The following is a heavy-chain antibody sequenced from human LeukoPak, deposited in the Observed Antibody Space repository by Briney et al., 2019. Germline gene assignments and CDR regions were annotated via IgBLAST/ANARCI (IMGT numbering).Heavy chain of an antibody. V-gene: IGHV3-23*01. CDR1: GFTFSSYA. CDR2: ISGSGGST. Sequence: GGSLRLSCAASGFTFSSYAMSWVRQAPGKGLEWASAISGSGGSTYYADSVKGRFTISRDNSKNTLYLQMNSLRAEDTAVYYCAINIVVVPAAMRGGDYWGQGTLDTVSS. J-gene: IGHJ4*02. CDR3: AINIVVVPAAMRGGDY. D-gene: IGHD2-2*01.